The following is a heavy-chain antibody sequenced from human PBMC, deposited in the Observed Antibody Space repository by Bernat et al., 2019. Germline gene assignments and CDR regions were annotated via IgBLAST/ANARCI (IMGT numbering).Heavy chain of an antibody. CDR1: GGTFSSYA. CDR2: IIPILGIA. Sequence: QVQLVQSGAEVKKPGSSVKVSCNASGGTFSSYAITWVRQAPGQGLEWMGRIIPILGIANYAQKFQGRVTITADKSTSTAYMELSSLRSEETAVYYCAHAMVGGPPDYWGQGTLVTVSS. J-gene: IGHJ4*02. CDR3: AHAMVGGPPDY. V-gene: IGHV1-69*04. D-gene: IGHD3-10*01.